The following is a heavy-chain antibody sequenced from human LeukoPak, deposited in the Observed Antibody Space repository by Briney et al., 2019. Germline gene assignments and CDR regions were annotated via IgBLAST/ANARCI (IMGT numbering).Heavy chain of an antibody. CDR3: TAGALGY. Sequence: PGGSLRLSCAASGFSFSSYWINWVRQAPGKGLEWVANIKPDGSDKYYVDSVKGRFTISGDNAKNSLYLQMNSLRAEDTAVYYCTAGALGYWGRGTLINVSS. J-gene: IGHJ4*02. CDR1: GFSFSSYW. V-gene: IGHV3-7*01. D-gene: IGHD3-16*01. CDR2: IKPDGSDK.